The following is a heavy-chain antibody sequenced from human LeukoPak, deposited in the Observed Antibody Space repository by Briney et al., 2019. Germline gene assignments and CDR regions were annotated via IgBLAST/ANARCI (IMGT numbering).Heavy chain of an antibody. J-gene: IGHJ4*02. V-gene: IGHV3-30-3*01. CDR1: GFTFSSYA. CDR3: ARGAITMKVDY. CDR2: ISYDGSNK. Sequence: GGSLRLSCAASGFTFSSYAMHWVRQAPGKGLEWVAVISYDGSNKYYADSVKGRFTISRDNFKNTLYLQMNSLGAEDTAVYYCARGAITMKVDYWGQGTLVTVSS. D-gene: IGHD3-22*01.